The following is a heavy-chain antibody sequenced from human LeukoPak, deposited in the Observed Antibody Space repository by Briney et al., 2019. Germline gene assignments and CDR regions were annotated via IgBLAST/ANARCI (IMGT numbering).Heavy chain of an antibody. CDR1: GFTFSSYW. Sequence: GGSLRLSCAASGFTFSSYWMSWVRQAPGKGLEWVANIKQDGSEKYYVDSVKGRFTISRDNAKNSLYLQMNSLRAEDTAVYYCARAHSGSYLGSWFNYWGQGTLVTVSS. V-gene: IGHV3-7*01. D-gene: IGHD1-26*01. CDR3: ARAHSGSYLGSWFNY. CDR2: IKQDGSEK. J-gene: IGHJ4*02.